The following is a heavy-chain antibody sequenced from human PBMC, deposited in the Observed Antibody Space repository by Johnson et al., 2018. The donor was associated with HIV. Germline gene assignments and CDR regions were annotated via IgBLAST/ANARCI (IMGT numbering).Heavy chain of an antibody. J-gene: IGHJ3*02. V-gene: IGHV3-30*04. CDR3: AKEQSVVVIGIGAFDI. D-gene: IGHD3-22*01. CDR2: ISYDGSNK. CDR1: GFTFSSYA. Sequence: QVQLVESGGGVVQPGRSLRLSCAASGFTFSSYAMHWVRQAPGRGLEWIVSISYDGSNKYYGDSVKGRFTIPRDNSKNTLYLQMNSLRAEDTAVYYCAKEQSVVVIGIGAFDIWGQGTMVTVSS.